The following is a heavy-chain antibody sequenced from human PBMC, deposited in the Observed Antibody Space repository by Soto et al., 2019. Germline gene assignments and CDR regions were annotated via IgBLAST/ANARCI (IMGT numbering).Heavy chain of an antibody. J-gene: IGHJ5*02. CDR3: AGDRRRGMTKEEAGGFDP. CDR2: ISAYNGNT. V-gene: IGHV1-18*04. CDR1: GYTFTSYG. D-gene: IGHD1-20*01. Sequence: QVQLVQSGAEVKKPGASVKVSCKASGYTFTSYGISWVRQAPGQGLEWMGWISAYNGNTNYAQKLQGRVTMTTDTSTSTAYMELRRLRSDDTAVYYCAGDRRRGMTKEEAGGFDPWGQGTLVTVSS.